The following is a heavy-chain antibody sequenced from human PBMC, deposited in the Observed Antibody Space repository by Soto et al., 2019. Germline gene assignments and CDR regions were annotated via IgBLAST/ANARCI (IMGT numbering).Heavy chain of an antibody. V-gene: IGHV3-15*01. Sequence: GGSLRLSCPSPGIAFTPTWMVWLRRVPAKGPDWVARLKRKSAGWTSDSAAPVKGRFSISTDESXKAMYLQMNSLRTEYTAVDHCTTDGGVMAYESFSGWGQGT. D-gene: IGHD3-16*01. J-gene: IGHJ4*02. CDR3: TTDGGVMAYESFSG. CDR2: LKRKSAGWTS. CDR1: GIAFTPTW.